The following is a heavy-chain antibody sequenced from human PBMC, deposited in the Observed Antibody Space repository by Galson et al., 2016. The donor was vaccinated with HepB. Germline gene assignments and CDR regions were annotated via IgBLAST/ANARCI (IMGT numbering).Heavy chain of an antibody. CDR2: IYYSGSP. D-gene: IGHD3-10*01. J-gene: IGHJ4*02. CDR1: GGSVTSSTYY. V-gene: IGHV4-39*02. CDR3: ASTDKFSYTHASGN. Sequence: SETLSLTCSVSGGSVTSSTYYWAWIRQPPGKGLEWIRTIYYSGSPFYNPSLRSRVTISVDTSTNHFSLKLNSVTAADTAVYYGASTDKFSYTHASGNWGQGTLVTVSS.